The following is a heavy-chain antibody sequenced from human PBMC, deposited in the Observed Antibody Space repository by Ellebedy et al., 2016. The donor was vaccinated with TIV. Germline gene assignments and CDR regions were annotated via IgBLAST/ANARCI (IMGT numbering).Heavy chain of an antibody. CDR3: ARDRAPEGYGMDV. D-gene: IGHD3-10*01. CDR1: GFTFSDAW. J-gene: IGHJ6*01. Sequence: GESLKISXVVSGFTFSDAWMTWVRQAPGKGLEWVGRIKTEAEGGTAQYAAPLNGRFTISRDDSKNTLHLQMNSLKIEDTAVYYCARDRAPEGYGMDVWGQGTTVPVYS. CDR2: IKTEAEGGTA. V-gene: IGHV3-15*01.